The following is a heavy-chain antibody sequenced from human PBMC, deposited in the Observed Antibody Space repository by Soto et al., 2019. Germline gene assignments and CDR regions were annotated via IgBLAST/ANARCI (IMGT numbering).Heavy chain of an antibody. D-gene: IGHD6-6*01. CDR1: GFTFSNYA. CDR3: AKDRTVAARNFDY. J-gene: IGHJ4*02. CDR2: ISTSIDAT. Sequence: HPGGSLRLSCAASGFTFSNYAMGWVRQAPGKGLEWVSSISTSIDATYYADSVKGRFTISRDDSKNTLYLQMNSLRAEDTAVYYCAKDRTVAARNFDYWGQGTLVTVSS. V-gene: IGHV3-23*01.